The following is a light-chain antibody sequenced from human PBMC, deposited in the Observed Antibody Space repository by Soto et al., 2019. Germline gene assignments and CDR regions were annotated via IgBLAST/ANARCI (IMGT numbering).Light chain of an antibody. CDR3: QQYFLTPLT. V-gene: IGKV4-1*01. CDR1: QNIFHTSNKNNY. J-gene: IGKJ1*01. Sequence: DIVMTQSPDSLAVSLGERATINCKSSQNIFHTSNKNNYLAWYQQKPGQPPKLLIYWSSTRESGVPDRFSGSGSGTDFTLTISSLQAEDVAVYYCQQYFLTPLTFGQGTKVDIK. CDR2: WSS.